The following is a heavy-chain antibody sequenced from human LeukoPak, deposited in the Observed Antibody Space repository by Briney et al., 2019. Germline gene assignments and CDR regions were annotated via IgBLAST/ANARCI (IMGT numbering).Heavy chain of an antibody. Sequence: GGSLRLSCAASGFTFSNYYMNWVRQAPGKGLEWSSSISGTSSYIFYADSLKGGFIVSRENAKNSLFLQMNSLRAEDTAVYYCGRAGDYWGQGTLVTVSS. V-gene: IGHV3-21*06. CDR2: ISGTSSYI. CDR1: GFTFSNYY. CDR3: GRAGDY. D-gene: IGHD7-27*01. J-gene: IGHJ4*02.